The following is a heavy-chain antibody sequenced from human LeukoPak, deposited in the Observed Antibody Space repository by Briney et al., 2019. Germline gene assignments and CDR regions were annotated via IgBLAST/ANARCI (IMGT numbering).Heavy chain of an antibody. Sequence: PSQTLSLTCTVSGGSISSGSYYWSWIRQPAGKGLEWIGRIYTSGSTNYNPSLESRVTISVDTSKNQFSLKLSSVTAADTAVYYCARDGGYSYGYVDFDYWGQGTLVTVSS. D-gene: IGHD5-18*01. CDR2: IYTSGST. CDR3: ARDGGYSYGYVDFDY. CDR1: GGSISSGSYY. V-gene: IGHV4-61*02. J-gene: IGHJ4*02.